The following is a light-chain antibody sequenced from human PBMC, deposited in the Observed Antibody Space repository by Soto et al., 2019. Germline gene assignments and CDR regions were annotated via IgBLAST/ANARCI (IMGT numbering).Light chain of an antibody. CDR3: QQYYTYST. CDR1: QSISTR. Sequence: DIQMTQSPSTLPASVGDRVTITCRASQSISTRLAWYQQKPGKAPKLLISGAFNLESGVPSRFSGSASGTEFTLNISSLQPDDFATYYCQQYYTYSTFGQVTKADNK. V-gene: IGKV1-5*01. J-gene: IGKJ1*01. CDR2: GAF.